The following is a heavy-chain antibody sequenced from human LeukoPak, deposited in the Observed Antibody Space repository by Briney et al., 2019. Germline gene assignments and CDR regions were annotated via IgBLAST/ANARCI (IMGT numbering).Heavy chain of an antibody. Sequence: PGGFLRLSCAASGFTFSSYAMSWVRQAPGKGLEWVSAISGSGGSTYYADSVKGRFTISRDNSKNTLYLQMNSLRAEDTAVYYCAKFTRGIVGGDAFDIWGQGTMVTVSS. D-gene: IGHD3-22*01. CDR3: AKFTRGIVGGDAFDI. V-gene: IGHV3-23*01. CDR2: ISGSGGST. CDR1: GFTFSSYA. J-gene: IGHJ3*02.